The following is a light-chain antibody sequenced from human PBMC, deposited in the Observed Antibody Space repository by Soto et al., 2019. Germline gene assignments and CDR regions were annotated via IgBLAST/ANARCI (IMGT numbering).Light chain of an antibody. Sequence: QSALTQPPSASGSPGQSVTISCTGTSNDVGGYKYVSWYQQHPGKAPKLIISEVSKRPSGVPDRFSRSKSGNTASLTVSGLQAEDEADYYCSSYAGSKNPYVFGTGTKLTVL. CDR2: EVS. J-gene: IGLJ1*01. CDR1: SNDVGGYKY. V-gene: IGLV2-8*01. CDR3: SSYAGSKNPYV.